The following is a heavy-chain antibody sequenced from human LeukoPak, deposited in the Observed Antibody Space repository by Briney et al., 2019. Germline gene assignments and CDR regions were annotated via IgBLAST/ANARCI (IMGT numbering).Heavy chain of an antibody. Sequence: SETLSLTCAVYGGSFSGYYWSWIRQPPGKGLERIGEINHSGSTNYNPSLKSRVTISVDTSKNQFSLKLSSVTAADTAVYYCARHHPIQYSSGWAPLDYWGQGTLVTVSS. CDR2: INHSGST. CDR3: ARHHPIQYSSGWAPLDY. CDR1: GGSFSGYY. D-gene: IGHD6-19*01. J-gene: IGHJ4*02. V-gene: IGHV4-34*01.